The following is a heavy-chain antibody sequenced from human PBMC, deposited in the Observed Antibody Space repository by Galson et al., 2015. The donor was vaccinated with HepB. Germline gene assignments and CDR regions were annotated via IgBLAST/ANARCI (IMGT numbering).Heavy chain of an antibody. J-gene: IGHJ4*02. CDR3: ARSLRGYSSFDY. CDR1: GFTFNTYS. D-gene: IGHD2-15*01. Sequence: SLRLSCAASGFTFNTYSMNWVRQAPGEGLEWVSFITSTSDDTKYADSVKGRFTISRDDSKNTLYLQLNSLRVEDTAVYYCARSLRGYSSFDYWGQGTLITVSS. V-gene: IGHV3-21*04. CDR2: ITSTSDDT.